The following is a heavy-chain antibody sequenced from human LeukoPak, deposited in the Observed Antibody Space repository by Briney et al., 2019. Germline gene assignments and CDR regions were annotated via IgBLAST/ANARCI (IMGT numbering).Heavy chain of an antibody. D-gene: IGHD6-6*01. CDR3: SNGIYSSSY. J-gene: IGHJ4*02. CDR2: INQEGSVE. Sequence: GGCLRPSCAPSAFTFTRYWMASVRQAPGKEMELISNINQEGSVENYVESVRGRFTASRLNPKNSLCLQMYKLRAEDTAVYYCSNGIYSSSYWGQGTLVTISS. CDR1: AFTFTRYW. V-gene: IGHV3-7*01.